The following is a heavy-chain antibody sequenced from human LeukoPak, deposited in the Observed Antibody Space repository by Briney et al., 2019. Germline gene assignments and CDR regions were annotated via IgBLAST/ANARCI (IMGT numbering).Heavy chain of an antibody. CDR2: ISSTSSHI. D-gene: IGHD4-11*01. Sequence: PGGSLRLSCAASGFTFSSFSMNWVRQAPGKGLEWVSYISSTSSHIYYADSVKGRFTVSRDNVKDSLYLQMNSLRDKDTAVYYCARDLISGDYTFDYWGQGALVTVSS. CDR1: GFTFSSFS. CDR3: ARDLISGDYTFDY. V-gene: IGHV3-21*05. J-gene: IGHJ4*02.